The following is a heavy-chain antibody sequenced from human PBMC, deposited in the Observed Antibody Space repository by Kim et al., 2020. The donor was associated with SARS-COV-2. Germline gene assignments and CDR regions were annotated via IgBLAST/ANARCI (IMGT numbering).Heavy chain of an antibody. CDR1: GGPISSSSDY. V-gene: IGHV4-39*01. CDR3: ARHVVSSGSSFDY. D-gene: IGHD3-3*01. CDR2: IYYSGST. J-gene: IGHJ4*02. Sequence: SETLSLTCTVSGGPISSSSDYWGWIRQPPGKGLDYIGSIYYSGSTYYNPSLKSRVTISVDTSKNQFSLKLSSVTAADTAVYYCARHVVSSGSSFDYWGQGTLVTVSS.